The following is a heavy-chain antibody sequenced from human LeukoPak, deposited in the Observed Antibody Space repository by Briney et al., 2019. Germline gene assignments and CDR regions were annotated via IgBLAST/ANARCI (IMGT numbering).Heavy chain of an antibody. V-gene: IGHV3-9*01. CDR2: ISWNSGSI. CDR3: AKMGYGSSSGNYFDY. Sequence: PGGSLRLSCAASGFTFSSYAMHWVRQAPGKGLEWVSGISWNSGSIGYADSVKGRFTISRDNAKNSLYLQMNSLRAEDTALYYCAKMGYGSSSGNYFDYWGQGTLVTVSS. CDR1: GFTFSSYA. J-gene: IGHJ4*02. D-gene: IGHD6-6*01.